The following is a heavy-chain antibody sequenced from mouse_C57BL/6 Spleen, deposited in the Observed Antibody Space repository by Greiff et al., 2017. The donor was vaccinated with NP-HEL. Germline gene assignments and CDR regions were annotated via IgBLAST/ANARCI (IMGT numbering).Heavy chain of an antibody. CDR2: INPGSGGT. CDR3: ARSWYDGYFDY. CDR1: GYAFTNYL. Sequence: QVQLQQSGAELVRPGTSVKVSCKASGYAFTNYLIEWVKQRPGQGLEWIGVINPGSGGTNYNEKFKGKATLTADKSSSTAYMQLSSLTSEDSAVYFCARSWYDGYFDYWGQGTTLTVSS. J-gene: IGHJ2*01. D-gene: IGHD2-3*01. V-gene: IGHV1-54*01.